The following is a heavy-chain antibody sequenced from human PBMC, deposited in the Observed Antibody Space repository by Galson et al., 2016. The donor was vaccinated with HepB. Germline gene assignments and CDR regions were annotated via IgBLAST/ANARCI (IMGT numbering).Heavy chain of an antibody. J-gene: IGHJ3*02. D-gene: IGHD4-11*01. CDR1: GGSISSAGYY. Sequence: TLSLTCTVSGGSISSAGYYWSWIRQHPGKGLEWIGYIYYSGSTYYNPSLKSRVTISVDTSKNQFSLKLSSVTAADTAVYYCESVTTVTTGHAFAIWGQGTMVTVSS. CDR2: IYYSGST. V-gene: IGHV4-31*03. CDR3: ESVTTVTTGHAFAI.